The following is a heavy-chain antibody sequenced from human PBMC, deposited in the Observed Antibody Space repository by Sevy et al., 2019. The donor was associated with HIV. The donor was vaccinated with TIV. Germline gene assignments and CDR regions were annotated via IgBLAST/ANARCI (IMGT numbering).Heavy chain of an antibody. CDR3: AGGDTTMITDLDY. CDR2: VTSDGAT. Sequence: GGSLRLSCAASGLTFTTTGMSWVRQAPGKGLEWVAGVTSDGATYYADPVRDRFTVSRDNSKNTLYLQLNSLRADDTAVFYCAGGDTTMITDLDYWGQGTLVTVSS. D-gene: IGHD3-16*01. V-gene: IGHV3-23*01. J-gene: IGHJ4*02. CDR1: GLTFTTTG.